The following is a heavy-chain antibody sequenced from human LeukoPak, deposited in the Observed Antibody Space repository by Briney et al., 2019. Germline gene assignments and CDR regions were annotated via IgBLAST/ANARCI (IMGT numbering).Heavy chain of an antibody. J-gene: IGHJ3*01. D-gene: IGHD1-26*01. V-gene: IGHV3-69-1*01. CDR1: GFTFSDHY. CDR2: ITSTTSHV. CDR3: ARERYSRKDNDALDL. Sequence: PGGSLRLSCAASGFTFSDHYMHWVRQAPGKGLEWVSYITSTTSHVYYTASVEGRFTISRDNSKNSVYLQMNSLRAEDTAVYYCARERYSRKDNDALDLWGQGTMVTVSA.